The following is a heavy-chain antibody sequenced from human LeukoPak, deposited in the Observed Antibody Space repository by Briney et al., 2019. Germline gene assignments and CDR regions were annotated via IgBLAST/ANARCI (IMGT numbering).Heavy chain of an antibody. D-gene: IGHD2-8*01. J-gene: IGHJ4*02. Sequence: SETLSLTCTVSGGSISSYYWSWIRQPPGKGLEWIAYISDIGSINYNPSLKSRGTISLDTSKNQFSLKLSSVTAADTAVYYCAGHHPRNAVDFWGQGTLVTVSS. CDR1: GGSISSYY. CDR2: ISDIGSI. CDR3: AGHHPRNAVDF. V-gene: IGHV4-59*08.